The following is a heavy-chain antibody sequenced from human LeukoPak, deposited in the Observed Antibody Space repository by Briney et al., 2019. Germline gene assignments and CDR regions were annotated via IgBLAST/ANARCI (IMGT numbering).Heavy chain of an antibody. Sequence: SETLSLTCTVSGGSISSSSYYWGWIRQPPGKGLEWIGSIYYSGSTYYNPSLKSRVTISVDTSKNQFSLKLGSVTAADTAVYYCARVGGRVYFDYWGQGTLVTVSS. D-gene: IGHD3-10*01. CDR1: GGSISSSSYY. CDR2: IYYSGST. V-gene: IGHV4-39*07. J-gene: IGHJ4*02. CDR3: ARVGGRVYFDY.